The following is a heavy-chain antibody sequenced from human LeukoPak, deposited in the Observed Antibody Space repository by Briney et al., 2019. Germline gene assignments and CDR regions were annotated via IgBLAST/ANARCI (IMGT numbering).Heavy chain of an antibody. V-gene: IGHV1-18*01. CDR2: ISAYNGNT. D-gene: IGHD6-6*01. CDR1: GYTFTSYG. Sequence: ASVKVPCKASGYTFTSYGISWVRQAPGQGLEWMGWISAYNGNTNYAQKLQGRVTMTTDTSTSTAYMELRSLRSDDTAVYYCARDQSIAARGSFDYWGQGTLVTVSS. CDR3: ARDQSIAARGSFDY. J-gene: IGHJ4*02.